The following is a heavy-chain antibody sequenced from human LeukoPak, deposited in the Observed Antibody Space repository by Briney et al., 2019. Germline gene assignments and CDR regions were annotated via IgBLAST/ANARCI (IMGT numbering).Heavy chain of an antibody. Sequence: SETLSLTCIVSGGSISSSKYYWGRIRQPPGKGLEWIGTIFNSGSTHYNPSLKSRVTMSVDTSKNQFSLKLTSVTAADTAVYYCARPSLAYYYGSGWKTKYFYYYMDVWGKGTTVTVSS. D-gene: IGHD3-10*01. CDR2: IFNSGST. J-gene: IGHJ6*03. V-gene: IGHV4-39*07. CDR1: GGSISSSKYY. CDR3: ARPSLAYYYGSGWKTKYFYYYMDV.